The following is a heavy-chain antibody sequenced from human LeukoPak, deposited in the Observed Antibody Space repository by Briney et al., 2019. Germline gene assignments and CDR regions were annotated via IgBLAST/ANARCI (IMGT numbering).Heavy chain of an antibody. J-gene: IGHJ3*02. CDR1: GTSISTYY. V-gene: IGHV4-59*03. CDR2: IYNTGST. CDR3: AKARPYCSGGTCHRGAFEI. D-gene: IGHD2-15*01. Sequence: SETLSLTCVVAGTSISTYYWNWVRQPPGKELEWIVYIYNTGSTDYNPSLTSRVSISADTSKNQFSLKLSSVTAADTAVYYCAKARPYCSGGTCHRGAFEIWGQGTLVTVSS.